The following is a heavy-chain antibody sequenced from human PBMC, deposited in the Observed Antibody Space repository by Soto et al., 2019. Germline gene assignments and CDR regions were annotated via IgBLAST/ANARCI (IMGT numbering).Heavy chain of an antibody. CDR2: MNPHSGDT. CDR1: GYNFTNYD. J-gene: IGHJ4*02. V-gene: IGHV1-8*01. Sequence: QVQLVQSGAEVKKPGASVKVSCKASGYNFTNYDINWVRQASGQGLEWMGWMNPHSGDTGFAQNFQGRVTMTRNTSISSAYMELSNLRSEDTAVYYCARVPSESTTRDYWCQGTLVTVSS. CDR3: ARVPSESTTRDY. D-gene: IGHD1-1*01.